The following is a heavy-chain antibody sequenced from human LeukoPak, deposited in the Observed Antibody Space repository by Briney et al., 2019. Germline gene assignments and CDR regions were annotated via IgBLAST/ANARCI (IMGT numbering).Heavy chain of an antibody. J-gene: IGHJ6*03. CDR2: IKQDGSEK. CDR1: GFTFSSYW. CDR3: ARDRGGRVDYDFWSGYYEANYYYYMDV. V-gene: IGHV3-7*01. D-gene: IGHD3-3*01. Sequence: GGSLRLSCAASGFTFSSYWMSWVRQAPGKGLEWVANIKQDGSEKYYVDSVKGRFTISRDNSKNTLYLQMGSLRAEDMAVYYCARDRGGRVDYDFWSGYYEANYYYYMDVWGKGTTVTVSS.